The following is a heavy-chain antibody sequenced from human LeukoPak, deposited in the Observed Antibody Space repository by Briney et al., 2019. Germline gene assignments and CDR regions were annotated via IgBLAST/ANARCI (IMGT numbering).Heavy chain of an antibody. D-gene: IGHD3-10*01. Sequence: GGSLRLSCAASGFTFSSYAMSWVRQAPGKGLEWVSAISGSGGSTYYADSVKGRFTISRDNAKNPLYLQMNSLRAEDTAVYYCARVREVWFGELFLPFDYWGQGTLVTVSS. V-gene: IGHV3-23*01. J-gene: IGHJ4*02. CDR1: GFTFSSYA. CDR3: ARVREVWFGELFLPFDY. CDR2: ISGSGGST.